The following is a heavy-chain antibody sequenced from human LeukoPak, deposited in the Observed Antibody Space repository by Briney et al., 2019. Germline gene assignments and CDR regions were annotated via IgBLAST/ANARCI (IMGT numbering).Heavy chain of an antibody. CDR1: GYTFTGYY. V-gene: IGHV1-2*02. J-gene: IGHJ4*02. Sequence: GASVKVSCKASGYTFTGYYMHWVRQAPGQGLEWMGWTNPNSGGTNYAQKFQGRVTMTRDTSISTAYMELSRLRSDDTAVYYCSRGGSYYFKYYFDYWGQGTLVTVSS. D-gene: IGHD1-26*01. CDR2: TNPNSGGT. CDR3: SRGGSYYFKYYFDY.